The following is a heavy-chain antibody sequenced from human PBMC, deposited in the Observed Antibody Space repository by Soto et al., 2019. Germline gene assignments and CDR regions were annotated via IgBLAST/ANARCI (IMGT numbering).Heavy chain of an antibody. D-gene: IGHD2-2*01. Sequence: SETLSLTCTVSGGSISSYYWSWIRQPPGEGLEWIGYIYYSGSTNYNPSLKSRVTISVDTSKNQFSLKLSSVTAADTAVYYCARHGLDIVVVPAAPELPFDYWGQGTLVTVS. J-gene: IGHJ4*02. CDR1: GGSISSYY. CDR3: ARHGLDIVVVPAAPELPFDY. CDR2: IYYSGST. V-gene: IGHV4-59*08.